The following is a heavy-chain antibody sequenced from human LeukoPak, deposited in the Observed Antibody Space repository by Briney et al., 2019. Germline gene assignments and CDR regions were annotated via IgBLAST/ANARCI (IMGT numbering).Heavy chain of an antibody. D-gene: IGHD3-22*01. CDR1: GYTLTCYP. Sequence: ASVKVSCKASGYTLTCYPMHWLRQAPGQRLEWMGWINAGNGNTKYSQKFQGRVTITRETSASTAYMELRSLRSEATAVYYCARSSRGWLSVDYWGQGTLVHVSS. J-gene: IGHJ4*02. CDR2: INAGNGNT. V-gene: IGHV1-3*01. CDR3: ARSSRGWLSVDY.